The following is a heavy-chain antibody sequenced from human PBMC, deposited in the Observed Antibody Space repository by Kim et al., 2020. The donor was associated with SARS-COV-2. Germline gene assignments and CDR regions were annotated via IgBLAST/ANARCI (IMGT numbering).Heavy chain of an antibody. CDR1: GGSISGYY. CDR2: IYYSGST. D-gene: IGHD1-26*01. Sequence: SETLSLTCTVSGGSISGYYWSWIRQPPGKGLEWIGYIYYSGSTNYNPSLKSRVTISVDTSKNQFSLKLSSVTAADTAVYYCASKGGGTYSPFDYWGQGTLVPVSS. J-gene: IGHJ4*02. V-gene: IGHV4-59*01. CDR3: ASKGGGTYSPFDY.